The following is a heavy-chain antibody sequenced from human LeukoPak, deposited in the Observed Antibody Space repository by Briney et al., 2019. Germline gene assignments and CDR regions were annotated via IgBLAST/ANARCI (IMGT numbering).Heavy chain of an antibody. CDR1: GFTFSSYS. CDR2: TSSSDDGT. J-gene: IGHJ4*02. CDR3: ARAPVTSCRGAFCYPFDL. V-gene: IGHV3-23*01. Sequence: GGSLRLSCAASGFTFSSYSMNWFRQAPGKGLQGVSATSSSDDGTYHADSVRGRFTIYRDNFRNKLYLQMNTLRVEDAALYYCARAPVTSCRGAFCYPFDLWGQGVLVTVSS. D-gene: IGHD2-21*01.